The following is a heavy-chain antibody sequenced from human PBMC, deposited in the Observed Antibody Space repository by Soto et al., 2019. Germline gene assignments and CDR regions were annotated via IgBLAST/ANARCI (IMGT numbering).Heavy chain of an antibody. Sequence: PAGSPRLSCTSSGFTFFTYAMTGVRQAPGKGLEWVSSITDTGVSTYYADSVKGRFTISRDNSKNTLYLQMNSLRTDDSAVYYCAKDTPVVMFLFDSWGRGTLVTVSS. J-gene: IGHJ4*02. V-gene: IGHV3-23*01. D-gene: IGHD2-15*01. CDR1: GFTFFTYA. CDR3: AKDTPVVMFLFDS. CDR2: ITDTGVST.